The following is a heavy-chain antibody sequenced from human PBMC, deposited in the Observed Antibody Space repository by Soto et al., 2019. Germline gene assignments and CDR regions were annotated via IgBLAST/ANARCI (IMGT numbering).Heavy chain of an antibody. D-gene: IGHD3-22*01. CDR3: ARDLGGDTAMAPPEDYYDGSGYFYVRPFDI. Sequence: PGGSLRLSCAASGFTFSSYSMNWLRPAPGKVLEWVSYLSSSSSTIYYADSVKGRFTISRDNAKNSLYLQMNSLRDEDTAVYCCARDLGGDTAMAPPEDYYDGSGYFYVRPFDICGQGTMVTVSS. V-gene: IGHV3-48*02. CDR1: GFTFSSYS. CDR2: LSSSSSTI. J-gene: IGHJ3*02.